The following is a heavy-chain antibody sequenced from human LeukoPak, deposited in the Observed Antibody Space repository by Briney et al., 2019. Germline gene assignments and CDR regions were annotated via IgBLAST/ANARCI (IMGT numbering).Heavy chain of an antibody. CDR1: GYSFTTYW. CDR2: IFPADSDT. D-gene: IGHD6-13*01. Sequence: GESLKISCRASGYSFTTYWIGWVRQMPGKGLEWMGVIFPADSDTRYSPSFQGQVTISADKSISTAYLQWSSLKTSNTAMYYCASVYSSTSWDYWGQGTLVTVSS. J-gene: IGHJ4*02. V-gene: IGHV5-51*01. CDR3: ASVYSSTSWDY.